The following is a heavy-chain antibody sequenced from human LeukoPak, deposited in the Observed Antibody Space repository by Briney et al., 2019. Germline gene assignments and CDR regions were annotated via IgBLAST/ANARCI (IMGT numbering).Heavy chain of an antibody. Sequence: ASVKVFCKASGYTFTSYGISWVRQAPGQGLEWMGWISAYNGNTNYAQKLQGRVTMTTDTSTSTAYMELRSLRSDDTAVYYCARHLLTGDYDAFDIWGQGTMVTVSS. CDR2: ISAYNGNT. V-gene: IGHV1-18*01. CDR1: GYTFTSYG. D-gene: IGHD7-27*01. CDR3: ARHLLTGDYDAFDI. J-gene: IGHJ3*02.